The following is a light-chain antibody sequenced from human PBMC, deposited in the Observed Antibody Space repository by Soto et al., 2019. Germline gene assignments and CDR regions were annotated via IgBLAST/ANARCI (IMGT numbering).Light chain of an antibody. V-gene: IGKV3-15*01. CDR2: GAS. J-gene: IGKJ4*01. Sequence: EIVMTQSPATLSVSPGERATLSCRASQSVSSNLACYQQKPGQAPRLLIYGASTRATGIPARFSGSGSGTEFTLTISSLQSEDFAVYYCQQYNNWPPRVTFGGGTKVEIK. CDR1: QSVSSN. CDR3: QQYNNWPPRVT.